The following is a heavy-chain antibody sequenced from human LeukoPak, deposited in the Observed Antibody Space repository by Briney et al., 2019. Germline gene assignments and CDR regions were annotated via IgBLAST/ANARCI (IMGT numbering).Heavy chain of an antibody. V-gene: IGHV4-38-2*01. CDR1: GYSISSGYY. J-gene: IGHJ4*02. CDR3: ARSLSRGYSGFRVSPFDY. CDR2: MFHSGST. D-gene: IGHD5-12*01. Sequence: SETLSLTCAVSGYSISSGYYWGWIRQPPGKGLEWIGSMFHSGSTYYNPSLKSRVTISVDKSKNHFSPKLSSVTAADTAVYYCARSLSRGYSGFRVSPFDYWGQGTLVTVSS.